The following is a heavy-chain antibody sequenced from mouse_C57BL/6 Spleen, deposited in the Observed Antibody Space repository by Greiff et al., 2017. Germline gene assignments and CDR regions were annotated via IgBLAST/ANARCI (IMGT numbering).Heavy chain of an antibody. J-gene: IGHJ4*01. CDR2: ISGGGGNT. Sequence: EVKLMESGGGLVKPGGSLKLSCAASGFTFSSYTMSWVRQTPEKRVEWVATISGGGGNTYYPDSVKGRFTISRDNAKNTLYLQMSSLRSEDTALYYCARQGAYAMDYWSQGTSVTVSS. CDR3: ARQGAYAMDY. V-gene: IGHV5-9*01. CDR1: GFTFSSYT.